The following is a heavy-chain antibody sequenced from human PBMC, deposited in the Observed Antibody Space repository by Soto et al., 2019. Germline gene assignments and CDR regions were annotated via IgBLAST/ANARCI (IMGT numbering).Heavy chain of an antibody. CDR3: ARERPRGAAAADAFDI. Sequence: GGSLRLSCAASGFTFSTYAMAWVRQAPGKGLEWVSGVSASGLNTDYADPVKGRFYISRDNSKNTVSLHMNSLRAEDTAVYYCARERPRGAAAADAFDIWGQGTMVTVSS. J-gene: IGHJ3*02. D-gene: IGHD6-13*01. V-gene: IGHV3-23*01. CDR1: GFTFSTYA. CDR2: VSASGLNT.